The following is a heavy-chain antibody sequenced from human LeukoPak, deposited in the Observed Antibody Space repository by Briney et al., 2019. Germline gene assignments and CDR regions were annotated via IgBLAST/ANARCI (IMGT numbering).Heavy chain of an antibody. V-gene: IGHV3-23*01. CDR1: GFTFSSFA. D-gene: IGHD2-8*02. Sequence: GGSLRLSCAASGFTFSSFAMTWVRQAPGKGLEWVSGFDGNGPNTYYADSVKGRWTISRDNSRNTLYLEMNSLRPEDTAIYYCAKPKTTGLGWAQFDYWGQGSLVTVSS. CDR3: AKPKTTGLGWAQFDY. J-gene: IGHJ4*02. CDR2: FDGNGPNT.